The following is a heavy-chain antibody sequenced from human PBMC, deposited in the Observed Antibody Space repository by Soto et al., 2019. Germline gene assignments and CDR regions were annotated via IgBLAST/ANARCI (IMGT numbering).Heavy chain of an antibody. CDR1: GFNFGYYG. V-gene: IGHV3-30*18. J-gene: IGHJ5*02. CDR3: AKGSRGIYNWFDP. CDR2: ISYDGKDK. D-gene: IGHD1-1*01. Sequence: QPGGSLRLSCEASGFNFGYYGMHWVRQAPGKGLEWVAIISYDGKDKYYTDSVKGRFTISRDNSKNTLYLQMNSLRAEDTAVYYCAKGSRGIYNWFDPWGQGTLVTSPQ.